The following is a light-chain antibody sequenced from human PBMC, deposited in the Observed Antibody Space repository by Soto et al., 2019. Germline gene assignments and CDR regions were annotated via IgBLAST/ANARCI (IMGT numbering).Light chain of an antibody. CDR1: QSVPNNY. V-gene: IGKV3-20*01. J-gene: IGKJ2*01. CDR3: QQYGSSPPYT. CDR2: GAS. Sequence: EIVLTQSPGTLSLSPGERATLSCRASQSVPNNYLAWYLQKPGQAPRLLIYGASTRASDIAGRFSGSGSGTDFTLTISRLEPEDFAVYYCQQYGSSPPYTFGQGTKLEI.